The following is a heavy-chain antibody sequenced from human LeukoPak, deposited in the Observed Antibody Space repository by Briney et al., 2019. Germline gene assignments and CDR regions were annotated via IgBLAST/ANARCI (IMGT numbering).Heavy chain of an antibody. Sequence: SETLSLTCTVSGGSISSGDYYWSWIRQPPGKGLEWIGYIYYSGSTYYSPSLKSRVTISVDTSKNQFSLKLSSVTAADTAVYYCARSGRITIFGVVIGPFDYWGQGTLVTVSS. CDR2: IYYSGST. CDR1: GGSISSGDYY. J-gene: IGHJ4*02. V-gene: IGHV4-30-4*01. CDR3: ARSGRITIFGVVIGPFDY. D-gene: IGHD3-3*01.